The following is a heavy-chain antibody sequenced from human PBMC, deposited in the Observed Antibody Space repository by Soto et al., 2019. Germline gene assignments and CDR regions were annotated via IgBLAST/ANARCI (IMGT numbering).Heavy chain of an antibody. CDR2: INAGNGNT. V-gene: IGHV1-3*05. Sequence: QVQLVQSGAEEKKPGASVKVSCKASGYTFTSYAMHWVRQASGQRLEWMGWINAGNGNTKSSQKFQGRVTITRDTCASTAYMELSRLRSEDTAVYYCARSIVVVTAIDYWGQGTLVTVSS. CDR3: ARSIVVVTAIDY. D-gene: IGHD2-21*02. J-gene: IGHJ4*02. CDR1: GYTFTSYA.